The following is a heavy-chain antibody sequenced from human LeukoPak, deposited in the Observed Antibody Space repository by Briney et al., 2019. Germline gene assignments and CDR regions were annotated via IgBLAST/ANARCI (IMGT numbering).Heavy chain of an antibody. CDR3: AREECSIGVCYPSGY. Sequence: SSVTVSCKASGYTFTGYYMHWLRQAPGQGLEWMGWINPNSGGTNYAQKFQGRVTMTRDTSISTAYMELSRLRSDDTAVYYCAREECSIGVCYPSGYWGQGTLVTVSS. V-gene: IGHV1-2*02. J-gene: IGHJ4*02. CDR2: INPNSGGT. CDR1: GYTFTGYY. D-gene: IGHD2-8*01.